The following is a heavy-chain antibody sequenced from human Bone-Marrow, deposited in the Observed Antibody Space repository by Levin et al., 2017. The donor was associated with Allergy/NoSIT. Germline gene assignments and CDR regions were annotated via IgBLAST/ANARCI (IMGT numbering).Heavy chain of an antibody. CDR3: ARLSLTFYDILTGYYSPFGTFDY. CDR1: GGSIHSGDSY. Sequence: SQTLSLTCHVSGGSIHSGDSYWRWIRQPPGKGLEWIGYIYYSGSTYYNPSLKSRITISIDTSKSQFSLQLSSVTAADTAVYYCARLSLTFYDILTGYYSPFGTFDYWGQGTLVTVSS. D-gene: IGHD3-9*01. CDR2: IYYSGST. J-gene: IGHJ4*02. V-gene: IGHV4-30-4*01.